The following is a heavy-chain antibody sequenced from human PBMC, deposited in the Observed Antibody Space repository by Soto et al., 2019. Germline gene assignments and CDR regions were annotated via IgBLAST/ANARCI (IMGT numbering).Heavy chain of an antibody. CDR3: ARAPITIFGVVTNYGMDV. CDR1: GGSISSYY. D-gene: IGHD3-3*01. Sequence: PSETLSLTYTVSGGSISSYYWSWIRQPPGKGLEWIGYIYYSGSTYYNPSLKSRVTISVDTSKNQFSLKLSSVTAADTAVYYCARAPITIFGVVTNYGMDVWGQGTTVTVSS. J-gene: IGHJ6*02. V-gene: IGHV4-59*08. CDR2: IYYSGST.